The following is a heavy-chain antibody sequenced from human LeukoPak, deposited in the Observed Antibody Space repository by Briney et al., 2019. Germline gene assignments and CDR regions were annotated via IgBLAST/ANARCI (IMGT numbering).Heavy chain of an antibody. D-gene: IGHD3-22*01. CDR3: ATSYYDSNDYLDEY. Sequence: SETLSLTCTVSGGSISSSSYYWGWIRQPPGTGLEWIGSIYYSGSTYYNPSLKSRVTISVDTSKNQFSLKLSSVTAADTAVYYCATSYYDSNDYLDEYWGQGTLVTVSS. CDR1: GGSISSSSYY. V-gene: IGHV4-39*07. J-gene: IGHJ4*02. CDR2: IYYSGST.